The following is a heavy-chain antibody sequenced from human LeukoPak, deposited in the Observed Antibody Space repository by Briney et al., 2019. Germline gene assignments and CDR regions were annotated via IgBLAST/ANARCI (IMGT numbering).Heavy chain of an antibody. CDR3: ARGWEYKSMFGY. J-gene: IGHJ4*02. D-gene: IGHD1-1*01. V-gene: IGHV4-34*01. Sequence: SETLSLTCAVYGGSFSGYYWSWIRQPPGKGLEWIGEINHSGSTNYNPSLKSRVTISVDTSKNQFSLKLSSVTAADTAVYYCARGWEYKSMFGYWGQGTLVTVSS. CDR1: GGSFSGYY. CDR2: INHSGST.